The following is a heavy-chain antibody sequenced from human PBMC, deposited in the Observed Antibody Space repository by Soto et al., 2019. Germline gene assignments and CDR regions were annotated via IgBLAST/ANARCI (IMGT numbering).Heavy chain of an antibody. Sequence: GGSLRLSCSTSGFTFSGYGMSWVRLAPGKGLELVVFIRSKAYYGKTEYAASVRGRFNISRDDSRSTAYLQMNSLTSEDTAVYFCTRAQFVVEYAYNKFDYWGQGTPVTVSS. V-gene: IGHV3-49*04. CDR2: IRSKAYYGKT. CDR3: TRAQFVVEYAYNKFDY. J-gene: IGHJ4*02. D-gene: IGHD2-8*02. CDR1: GFTFSGYG.